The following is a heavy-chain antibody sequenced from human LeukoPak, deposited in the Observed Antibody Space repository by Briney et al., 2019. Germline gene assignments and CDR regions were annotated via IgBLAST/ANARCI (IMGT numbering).Heavy chain of an antibody. CDR2: ISYDGSNK. V-gene: IGHV3-30-3*01. CDR1: GFTFSSYA. Sequence: GGSLRLSCTASGFTFSSYAMHWVRQAPGKGLEWVAVISYDGSNKYYADSVKGRFTISRDNSKNTLYLQMKSLRAEDTAVYYCARDFATNDAFVIWGQWTMATVSS. J-gene: IGHJ3*02. CDR3: ARDFATNDAFVI.